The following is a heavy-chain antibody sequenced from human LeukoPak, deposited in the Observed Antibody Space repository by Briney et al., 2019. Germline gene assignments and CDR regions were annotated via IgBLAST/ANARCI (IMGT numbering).Heavy chain of an antibody. Sequence: GGTLRLSCAASKFTFNMHAMHWVRQAPGKGLEWVAVISYDGGDQYYADSVKGRFTISRDNSKNTLFLQMNSLRDDDTAVYYCTKGADNYNILTASDSWGQGSLVTVSS. CDR2: ISYDGGDQ. CDR3: TKGADNYNILTASDS. CDR1: KFTFNMHA. V-gene: IGHV3-30*18. D-gene: IGHD3-9*01. J-gene: IGHJ5*01.